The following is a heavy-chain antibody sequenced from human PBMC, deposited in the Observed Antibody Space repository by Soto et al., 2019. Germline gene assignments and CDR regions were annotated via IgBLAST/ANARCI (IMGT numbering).Heavy chain of an antibody. CDR1: GYTFTTYY. J-gene: IGHJ5*02. V-gene: IGHV1-46*01. CDR2: INPSGGST. Sequence: ASVKVSCKASGYTFTTYYLHWGRHAPGQGLEWMGIINPSGGSTNYAQRFQGRVTMTSDTSTSTVYMELSSLRADDTAVYYCARVVVPTTATTRNWFDPWGQGTLVTVSS. CDR3: ARVVVPTTATTRNWFDP. D-gene: IGHD4-17*01.